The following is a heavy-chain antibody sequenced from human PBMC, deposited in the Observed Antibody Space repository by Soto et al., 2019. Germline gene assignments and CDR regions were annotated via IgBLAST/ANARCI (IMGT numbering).Heavy chain of an antibody. CDR2: INVDGGEI. J-gene: IGHJ4*02. Sequence: EVQLVESGGGLVQPGGSLRLSCEASGFIFRTSWMTWVRQPPGKGLEWVASINVDGGEICYVGSVRGRFTVSRDNAKNALYLQMNSLRAEDTAVYYCARDVGPNTLDYWGQGTLVTVSS. CDR1: GFIFRTSW. CDR3: ARDVGPNTLDY. V-gene: IGHV3-7*03.